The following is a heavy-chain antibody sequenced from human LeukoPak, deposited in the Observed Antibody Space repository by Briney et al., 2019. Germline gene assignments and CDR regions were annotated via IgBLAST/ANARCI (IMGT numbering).Heavy chain of an antibody. CDR2: IYSGGST. Sequence: PGGSLRLSCAASGFTVSSNYMSWVRQAPGKGLEWVSVIYSGGSTYYADSVKGRFTISRHSSKNTLYIQMNSLRAEVTAVYYCAIVLWFGEFPDYFDYWGQGTLVTVSS. CDR3: AIVLWFGEFPDYFDY. V-gene: IGHV3-53*04. CDR1: GFTVSSNY. D-gene: IGHD3-10*01. J-gene: IGHJ4*02.